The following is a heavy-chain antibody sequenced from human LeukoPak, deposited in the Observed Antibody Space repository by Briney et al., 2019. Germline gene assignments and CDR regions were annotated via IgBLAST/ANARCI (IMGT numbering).Heavy chain of an antibody. V-gene: IGHV3-64D*06. J-gene: IGHJ4*02. CDR2: ITSNGGST. Sequence: AGGSLRLSCSASGFTFSSYAMNWVRQAPGKGLEYVSAITSNGGSTYYADSVKGRFTISRDNSKNTLYLQMSSLRAEDTVVYYCVKGRCSGSSCYGGDYWGQGTLVTVSS. CDR1: GFTFSSYA. CDR3: VKGRCSGSSCYGGDY. D-gene: IGHD2-2*01.